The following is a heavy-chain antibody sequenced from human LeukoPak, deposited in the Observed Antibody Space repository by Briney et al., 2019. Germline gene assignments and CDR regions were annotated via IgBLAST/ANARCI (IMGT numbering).Heavy chain of an antibody. J-gene: IGHJ6*03. D-gene: IGHD2-2*01. CDR1: GFTFSSYS. CDR3: ARVPYCSSTSCPFSYYYYMDV. Sequence: PGGSLRLSCAASGFTFSSYSINWVRQAPGKLLEWVSCISSSSSYIYYADSVKGRFTISRDNAKNSLYLQMNSLRAEHTAVYYCARVPYCSSTSCPFSYYYYMDVWGKGTTVTVS. CDR2: ISSSSSYI. V-gene: IGHV3-21*01.